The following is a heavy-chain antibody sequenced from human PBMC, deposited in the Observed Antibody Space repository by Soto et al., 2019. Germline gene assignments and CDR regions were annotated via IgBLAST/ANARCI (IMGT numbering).Heavy chain of an antibody. J-gene: IGHJ4*02. Sequence: GGSLRLSCAASGFTFSTSGMLWVRQPPGEGLEWVSAIGPNPANTKYTDSVKGRFTISRDNSKNTVFLQMSSLRAEDTALYYCATARHCSSGACPAAEWGQGTLVTVSS. CDR3: ATARHCSSGACPAAE. D-gene: IGHD2-2*01. V-gene: IGHV3-23*01. CDR2: IGPNPANT. CDR1: GFTFSTSG.